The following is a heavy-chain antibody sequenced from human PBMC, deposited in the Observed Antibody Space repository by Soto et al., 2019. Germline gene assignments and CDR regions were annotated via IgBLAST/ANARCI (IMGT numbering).Heavy chain of an antibody. V-gene: IGHV4-31*03. Sequence: SETLSLTCSVTGGSMTSGDQYWTWIRQRPGEGLEWFGYINHRGSLYYNPSLKSRVSMSVDTSKNQFSLNLSSVTAADTAVYYCARELPQRQGRNMDVWGQGTKVTVSS. CDR3: ARELPQRQGRNMDV. J-gene: IGHJ6*02. CDR1: GGSMTSGDQY. D-gene: IGHD1-1*01. CDR2: INHRGSL.